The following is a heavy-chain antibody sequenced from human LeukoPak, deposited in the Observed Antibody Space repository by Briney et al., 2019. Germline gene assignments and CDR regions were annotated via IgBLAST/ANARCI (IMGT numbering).Heavy chain of an antibody. V-gene: IGHV4-34*01. CDR3: ARLGGWFDP. J-gene: IGHJ5*02. D-gene: IGHD3-16*01. Sequence: PWETLSLTCAVYGGSLSGYYWSWIRQPPGKGLEWIGEINHSGSTNYNPSLKSRVTISVDTSKNQFSLKLSSVTAADTAVYYCARLGGWFDPWGQRTLVTVSS. CDR1: GGSLSGYY. CDR2: INHSGST.